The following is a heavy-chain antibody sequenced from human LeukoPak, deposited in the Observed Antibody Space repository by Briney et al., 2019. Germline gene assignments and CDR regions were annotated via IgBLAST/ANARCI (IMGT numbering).Heavy chain of an antibody. V-gene: IGHV3-30*18. CDR2: ISNDGTNK. D-gene: IGHD6-13*01. Sequence: HPETSLRLSCAAPGVMFRGYGMHWGRQAPGKGLEWGAVISNDGTNKYYADSVKGRLTISRDHSKNSLYLQMPSLRGKDTAVYYCAKSTIAAVGKASYYAMEAWGQGTTVTVSS. CDR1: GVMFRGYG. J-gene: IGHJ6*02. CDR3: AKSTIAAVGKASYYAMEA.